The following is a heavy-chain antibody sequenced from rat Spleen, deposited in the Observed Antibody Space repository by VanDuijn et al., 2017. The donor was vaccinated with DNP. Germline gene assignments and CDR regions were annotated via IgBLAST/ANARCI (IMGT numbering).Heavy chain of an antibody. CDR2: ISTSGAVT. V-gene: IGHV5-46*01. D-gene: IGHD4-1*01. Sequence: EVQLVESGGGLVQPGRSMKLSCVASGFTFSTFPMAWVRQDPTKGLEWVAAISTSGAVTYYPDSVKGRFTISRDNANSTLYLQMNSLRSEDTATYYCTSRGIRVRYIDYWGQGVMVTVSS. J-gene: IGHJ2*01. CDR3: TSRGIRVRYIDY. CDR1: GFTFSTFP.